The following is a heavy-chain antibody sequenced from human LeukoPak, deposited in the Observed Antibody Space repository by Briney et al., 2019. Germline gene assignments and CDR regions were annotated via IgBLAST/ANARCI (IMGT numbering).Heavy chain of an antibody. V-gene: IGHV3-21*01. D-gene: IGHD3-22*01. Sequence: PGGSLRLSCAASGFTFSSYAMNWVRQAPGKGLEWVSSISSSSSYIYYADSVKGRFTISRDNAKNSLYLQMNSLRAEDTAVYYCHTYYYDSSGSFDYWGQGTLVTVSS. CDR3: HTYYYDSSGSFDY. CDR1: GFTFSSYA. J-gene: IGHJ4*02. CDR2: ISSSSSYI.